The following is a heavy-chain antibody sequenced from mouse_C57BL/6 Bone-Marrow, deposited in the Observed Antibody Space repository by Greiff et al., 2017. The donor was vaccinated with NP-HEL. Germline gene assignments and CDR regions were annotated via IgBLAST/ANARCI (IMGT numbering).Heavy chain of an antibody. CDR3: AREGYYGFAY. Sequence: VQLQQPGAELVKPGASVKLSCKASGYTFTSYWMNWVKQRPGQGLEWIGMIHPNSGSTNYNEKFKSKATLTVDKSSSTAYMQLSSLTSEDSAVYYCAREGYYGFAYWGQGTLVTVSA. CDR1: GYTFTSYW. CDR2: IHPNSGST. D-gene: IGHD2-3*01. V-gene: IGHV1-64*01. J-gene: IGHJ3*01.